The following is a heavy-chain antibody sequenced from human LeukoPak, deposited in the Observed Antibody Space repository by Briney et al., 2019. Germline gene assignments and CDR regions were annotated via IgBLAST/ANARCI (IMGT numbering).Heavy chain of an antibody. CDR3: ARGGYSGYVPFDY. D-gene: IGHD5-12*01. J-gene: IGHJ4*02. V-gene: IGHV3-74*01. CDR2: INSDGSST. Sequence: GGSLRLSCAASGFTFRSYWMHWVRQAPGKGLVWVSRINSDGSSTSYADSVKGRFTISRDNTNNTLYLQMNSLRAEDTAVYYCARGGYSGYVPFDYWGEGTLVTVSS. CDR1: GFTFRSYW.